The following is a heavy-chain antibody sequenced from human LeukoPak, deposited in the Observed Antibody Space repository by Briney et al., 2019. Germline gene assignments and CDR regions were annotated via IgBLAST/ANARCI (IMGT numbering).Heavy chain of an antibody. CDR1: GYTFTDYY. Sequence: ASVKVSCKASGYTFTDYYMYWVRQAPGQGLEWMGRINPNSGDTFYAQKFQGRVTMTRDTSISTAYMELSRLRSDDTAVYYCARVMKATVRTSNFDYWGQGTLVTVSS. CDR3: ARVMKATVRTSNFDY. CDR2: INPNSGDT. V-gene: IGHV1-2*06. D-gene: IGHD4-17*01. J-gene: IGHJ4*02.